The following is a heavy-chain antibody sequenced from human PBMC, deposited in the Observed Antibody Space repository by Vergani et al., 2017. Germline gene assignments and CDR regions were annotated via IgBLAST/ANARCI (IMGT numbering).Heavy chain of an antibody. CDR1: GGSFTNYA. V-gene: IGHV4-34*02. CDR3: ARGKEGDGSGRSNWLDP. D-gene: IGHD3-10*01. J-gene: IGHJ5*02. CDR2: IIYSGST. Sequence: QVQLQQWGAGLLRPSETLSLTCAVYGGSFTNYAWSWIRQPPGKGLEWIGEIIYSGSTNYNPSLKSRVMISRDTSKKWVSLRLSSVTAADTAVYFCARGKEGDGSGRSNWLDPCGQGTLVTVSS.